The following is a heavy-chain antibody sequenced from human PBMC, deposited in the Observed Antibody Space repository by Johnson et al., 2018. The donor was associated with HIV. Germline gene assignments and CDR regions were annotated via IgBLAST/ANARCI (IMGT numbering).Heavy chain of an antibody. CDR3: ARGKGSWFDDAFDI. J-gene: IGHJ3*02. V-gene: IGHV3-30*04. CDR2: ISYDGSNK. CDR1: GFTFSSYT. Sequence: QVQLVESGGGVVQPGRSLRLSCAASGFTFSSYTIHWVRQAPGKGLEWVAFISYDGSNKYYADSVKGRFTISRDNSKNTLYLQMNSLKVEDTAVYYCARGKGSWFDDAFDIWGQGTMVTVSS. D-gene: IGHD6-13*01.